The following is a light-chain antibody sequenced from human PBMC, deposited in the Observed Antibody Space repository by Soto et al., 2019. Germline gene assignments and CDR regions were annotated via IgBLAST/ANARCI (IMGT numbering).Light chain of an antibody. Sequence: QPVLTQPPSVSGAPGQRVTISGTGSSSNIGAGYDVHWYQQLPGTAPKLLIYGNSNRPSGVPDRFSGSKSGTSASLAITGLQAEDEADYYCLSYDSSLSGVVFGGGTKLTVL. V-gene: IGLV1-40*01. CDR2: GNS. CDR1: SSNIGAGYD. CDR3: LSYDSSLSGVV. J-gene: IGLJ2*01.